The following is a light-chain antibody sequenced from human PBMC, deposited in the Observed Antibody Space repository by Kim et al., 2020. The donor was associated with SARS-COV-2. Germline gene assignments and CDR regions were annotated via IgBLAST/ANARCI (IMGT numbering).Light chain of an antibody. CDR3: QHYETLPLT. Sequence: DIQMTQSPSSLSASVGDRVTITCQATQDISYYLNWYQQRPGKAPKLLIYDASKLETGVPSRFSGSASGTHFTFSISCLQPEDIATYYCQHYETLPLTFGGGTKVDIK. CDR1: QDISYY. CDR2: DAS. V-gene: IGKV1-33*01. J-gene: IGKJ4*01.